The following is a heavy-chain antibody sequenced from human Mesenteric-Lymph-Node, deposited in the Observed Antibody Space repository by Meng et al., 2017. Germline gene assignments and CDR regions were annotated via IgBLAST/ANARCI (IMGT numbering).Heavy chain of an antibody. D-gene: IGHD6-13*01. CDR3: AREEGPSSSWYVDY. CDR1: GYTFTGYY. CDR2: INPNSGGT. J-gene: IGHJ4*02. V-gene: IGHV1-2*06. Sequence: QVQLVQSGAEVKKPVASVKVSCNASGYTFTGYYMHWVRPAPGQGLEWMGRINPNSGGTNYAQKFQGRVTMTRDTSISTAYMELSRLRSDDTAVYYCAREEGPSSSWYVDYWGQGTLVTVSS.